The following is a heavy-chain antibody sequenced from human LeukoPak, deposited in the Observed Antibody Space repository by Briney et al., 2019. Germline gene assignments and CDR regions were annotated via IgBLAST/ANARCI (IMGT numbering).Heavy chain of an antibody. J-gene: IGHJ4*02. CDR1: GGSISSYY. D-gene: IGHD3-22*01. V-gene: IGHV4-59*01. Sequence: SETLSLTCTVSGGSISSYYWSWIRQPPGKGLEWIGYIYYSGSTNYNPSLKSRVTISVDTSKNQYSLKLSSVTAADTAVYYCARATGDSSGYYNVWGQGTLVTVSS. CDR3: ARATGDSSGYYNV. CDR2: IYYSGST.